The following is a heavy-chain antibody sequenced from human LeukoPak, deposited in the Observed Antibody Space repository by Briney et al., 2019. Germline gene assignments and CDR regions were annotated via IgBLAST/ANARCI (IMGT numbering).Heavy chain of an antibody. CDR3: ARDRGGIDY. J-gene: IGHJ4*02. V-gene: IGHV3-21*01. Sequence: GGSLRLSCAASGFIFSDYWMSWVRQAPGKGLEWVSSISSSSSYIYYADSVKGRFTISRDNAKNSLYLQMNSLRAEDTAVYYCARDRGGIDYWGQGTLVTVSS. CDR2: ISSSSSYI. CDR1: GFIFSDYW. D-gene: IGHD3-10*01.